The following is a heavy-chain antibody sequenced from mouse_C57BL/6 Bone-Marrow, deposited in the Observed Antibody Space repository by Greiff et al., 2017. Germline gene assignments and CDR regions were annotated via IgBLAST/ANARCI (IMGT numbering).Heavy chain of an antibody. Sequence: VQLQQSGAELVRPGASVKLSCTASGFNIKDDYMHWVKQRPEQGLEWIGWIDPENGDTEYASKFQGKATITADTSSNTAYLQLSRLTSEDTAVYFCTPYYCLDYWGQGTTLTVSS. J-gene: IGHJ2*01. CDR2: IDPENGDT. D-gene: IGHD2-10*01. V-gene: IGHV14-4*01. CDR1: GFNIKDDY. CDR3: TPYYCLDY.